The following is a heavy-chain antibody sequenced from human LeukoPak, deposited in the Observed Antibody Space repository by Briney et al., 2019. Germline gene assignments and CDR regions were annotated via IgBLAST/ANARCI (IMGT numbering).Heavy chain of an antibody. Sequence: ASVTVSCTASGYTFTGYYMHWVRQAPGQGLEWMGWINPNSGGKNYAKKFQGWVTMTRDTSISTAYMELSRLRSDDTAVYYCARGNWGITDWGQGTLVTVSS. CDR1: GYTFTGYY. J-gene: IGHJ4*02. CDR3: ARGNWGITD. D-gene: IGHD7-27*01. CDR2: INPNSGGK. V-gene: IGHV1-2*04.